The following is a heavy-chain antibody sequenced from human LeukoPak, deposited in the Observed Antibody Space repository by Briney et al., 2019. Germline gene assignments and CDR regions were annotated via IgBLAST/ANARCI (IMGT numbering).Heavy chain of an antibody. J-gene: IGHJ6*03. CDR2: ISYDGSNK. D-gene: IGHD3-16*01. CDR1: GFTFSSYA. Sequence: GGSLRLSCAASGFTFSSYAMSWVRQAPGKGLEWVAVISYDGSNKYYADSVKGRFTISRDNSKNTLYLQMNSLRAEDTAVYYCARDPADYVWGSPYMDVWGKGTTVTVSS. CDR3: ARDPADYVWGSPYMDV. V-gene: IGHV3-30*04.